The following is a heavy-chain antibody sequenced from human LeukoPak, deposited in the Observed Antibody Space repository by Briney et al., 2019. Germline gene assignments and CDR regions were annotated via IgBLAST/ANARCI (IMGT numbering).Heavy chain of an antibody. D-gene: IGHD2-21*02. Sequence: GASVKVSCKASGGTFSSYAISWVRQAPGQGLEWMGGVIPIFGTANYAQKFQGRVTITTDESTSTAYMELSSLRSEDTAVYYCARYQTSCGGDCYALDYWGQGTLVTVSS. CDR2: VIPIFGTA. CDR1: GGTFSSYA. CDR3: ARYQTSCGGDCYALDY. J-gene: IGHJ4*02. V-gene: IGHV1-69*05.